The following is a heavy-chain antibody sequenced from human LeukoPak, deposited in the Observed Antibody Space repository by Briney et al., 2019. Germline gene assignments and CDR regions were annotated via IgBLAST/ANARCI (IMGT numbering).Heavy chain of an antibody. CDR2: ISGSGGRT. CDR3: ARVPYGDSSS. Sequence: PGGSLRLSCAASEFPFNSYWMSWVRQAPGKGLEWVSGISGSGGRTYFADSVKGRFTISRDNSKNTLYLQMNSLRAEDTAVYYCARVPYGDSSSWGQGTLVTVSS. D-gene: IGHD6-6*01. V-gene: IGHV3-23*01. J-gene: IGHJ5*02. CDR1: EFPFNSYW.